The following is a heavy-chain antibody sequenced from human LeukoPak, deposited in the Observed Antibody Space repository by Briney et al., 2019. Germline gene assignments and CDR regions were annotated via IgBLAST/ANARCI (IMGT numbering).Heavy chain of an antibody. CDR1: GGSISRYY. Sequence: SETLSLTCTVSGGSISRYYWSWIRQPPGKGLEWIGEINHSGSTNYNPSLKSRVTISVDTSKNQFSLKLSSVTAADTAVYYCARVTEDYYDSSGYYPPYYFDYWGQGTLVTVSS. CDR2: INHSGST. CDR3: ARVTEDYYDSSGYYPPYYFDY. J-gene: IGHJ4*02. D-gene: IGHD3-22*01. V-gene: IGHV4-34*01.